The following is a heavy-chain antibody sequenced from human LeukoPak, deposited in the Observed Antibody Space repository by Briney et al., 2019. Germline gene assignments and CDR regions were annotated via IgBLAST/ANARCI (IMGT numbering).Heavy chain of an antibody. V-gene: IGHV4-4*09. CDR3: ARHAPTGSPTIFDS. CDR1: GGFINTYY. J-gene: IGHJ4*02. Sequence: MSSETLSLTCTVSGGFINTYYWSWIRQAPGKGLEWPGYIFTSGDTNYNPSLKSRVTISGDTSKNQFSLKLTSVTAADTAFYYCARHAPTGSPTIFDSWGQGTLVTVSS. CDR2: IFTSGDT. D-gene: IGHD1-1*01.